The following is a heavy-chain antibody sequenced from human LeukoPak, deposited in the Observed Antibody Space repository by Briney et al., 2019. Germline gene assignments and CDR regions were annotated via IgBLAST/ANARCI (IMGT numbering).Heavy chain of an antibody. CDR1: GFIFSSYG. CDR3: GKHDSASDY. V-gene: IGHV3-30*02. J-gene: IGHJ4*02. Sequence: GGSLRLSCVASGFIFSSYGMHWVRQAPGKGLEGVAFTRSDGSDKYYTGSVKGRFTISRDNSKNTLYLQMNSLRADDTAVYYCGKHDSASDYWGQGTVVTVSS. D-gene: IGHD1-26*01. CDR2: TRSDGSDK.